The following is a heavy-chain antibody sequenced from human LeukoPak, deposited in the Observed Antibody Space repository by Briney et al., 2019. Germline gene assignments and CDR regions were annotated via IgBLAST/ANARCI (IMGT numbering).Heavy chain of an antibody. CDR3: VREVYHSYYRGMDV. D-gene: IGHD1-26*01. CDR2: LFSSGTT. Sequence: SETLSLTCTVSGVPIGSFYWSWIRQSAGKGLEWIGRLFSSGTTNINPSVKSRATMSVDRSKNQFFLNLTPVTAADTAVYFCVREVYHSYYRGMDVWGQGTTVIVSS. J-gene: IGHJ6*02. CDR1: GVPIGSFY. V-gene: IGHV4-4*07.